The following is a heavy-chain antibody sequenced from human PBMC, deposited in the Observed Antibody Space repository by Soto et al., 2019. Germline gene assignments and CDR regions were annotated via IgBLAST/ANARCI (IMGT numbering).Heavy chain of an antibody. CDR1: GFTFSSYS. CDR2: ISSSSSTI. J-gene: IGHJ4*02. V-gene: IGHV3-48*02. CDR3: ARVLKQWLARVGLGY. Sequence: GGSLRLSCAASGFTFSSYSMNWVRQAPGKGLEWVSYISSSSSTIYYADSVKGRFTISRDNAKNSLYLQMNSLRDGDTAVYYCARVLKQWLARVGLGYWGQGTLVTVSS. D-gene: IGHD6-19*01.